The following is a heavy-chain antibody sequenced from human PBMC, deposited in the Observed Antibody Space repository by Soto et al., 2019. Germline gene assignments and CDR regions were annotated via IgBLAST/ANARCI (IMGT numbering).Heavy chain of an antibody. Sequence: QVQLVQSGAEVKKPGSSVKVSCKASGGTFSSYAISWVRQAPGQGLEWMGGIIPIFGTANYAQKFQGRVTITPDKATSTADMELSSLRSEDRSVYYCASLKYYYDRSGYWSDWGQGTLGTVSS. J-gene: IGHJ4*02. D-gene: IGHD3-22*01. CDR3: ASLKYYYDRSGYWSD. V-gene: IGHV1-69*06. CDR1: GGTFSSYA. CDR2: IIPIFGTA.